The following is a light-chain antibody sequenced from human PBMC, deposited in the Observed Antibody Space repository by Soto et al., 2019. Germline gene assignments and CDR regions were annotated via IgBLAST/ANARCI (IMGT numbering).Light chain of an antibody. CDR1: QSVSSSY. J-gene: IGKJ1*01. CDR2: GAS. Sequence: EIVLTQSPGTLSLSPGERATLSCRASQSVSSSYLAWYQQKPGQAPRLLIYGASIRATGIPDRFIGSGSGTDFTLTISRLEPEDFALYYCQQFGGSPRPFVQGTRVEIK. V-gene: IGKV3-20*01. CDR3: QQFGGSPRP.